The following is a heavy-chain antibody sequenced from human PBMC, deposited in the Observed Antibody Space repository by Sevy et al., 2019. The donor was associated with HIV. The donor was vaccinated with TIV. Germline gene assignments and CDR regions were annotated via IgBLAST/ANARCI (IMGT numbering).Heavy chain of an antibody. CDR2: INPDGSII. CDR1: AINIRDYW. V-gene: IGHV3-7*02. CDR3: VRAIQLAASY. J-gene: IGHJ4*02. Sequence: GGSLRLSCEASAINIRDYWMNWVRQAPGKGLEWVANINPDGSIIYYADSVKGRFTISRDYAKNSVFLQMTSLRAEDTAVYYCVRAIQLAASYWGQGMLVTVSS. D-gene: IGHD2-15*01.